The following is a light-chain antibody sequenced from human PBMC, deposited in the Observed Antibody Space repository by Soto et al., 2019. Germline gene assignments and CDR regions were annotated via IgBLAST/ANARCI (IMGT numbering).Light chain of an antibody. J-gene: IGLJ1*01. CDR3: SSYTSSSTPYV. V-gene: IGLV2-14*01. Sequence: QSVLTQPASVSGSPGQSITISCTGTSSDVGGYNYVSWYQQHPGKAPKLMIYEVSNRPSGVSNRFSGSKSGNTASLTISGLQAEDEADYYCSSYTSSSTPYVFGTRTQLTVL. CDR1: SSDVGGYNY. CDR2: EVS.